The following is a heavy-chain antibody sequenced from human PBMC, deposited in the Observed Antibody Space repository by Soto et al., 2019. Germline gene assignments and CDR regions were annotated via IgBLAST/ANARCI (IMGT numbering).Heavy chain of an antibody. CDR2: IYYSGST. CDR3: VRNQYY. J-gene: IGHJ4*02. CDR1: GASFSSGSYY. V-gene: IGHV4-61*01. Sequence: XETLSLPCTVSGASFSSGSYYWSWIRQPPGKGLEWIGYIYYSGSTNYNPSIKSRVTISVDTSKNQLSLNLSSVTAADTAVYYCVRNQYYWGQGTLVTVSS.